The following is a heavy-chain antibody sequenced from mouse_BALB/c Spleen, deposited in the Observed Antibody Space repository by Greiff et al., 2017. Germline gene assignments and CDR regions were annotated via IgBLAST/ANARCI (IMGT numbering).Heavy chain of an antibody. CDR2: ISSGGGST. J-gene: IGHJ3*01. D-gene: IGHD2-10*02. V-gene: IGHV5-12-1*01. Sequence: EVKVVESGGGLVKPGGSLKLSCAASGFAFSSYDMSWVRQTPEKRLEWVAYISSGGGSTYYPDTVKGRFTISRDNAKNTLYLQMSSLKSEDTAMYYCARHREYGNYAWFAYWGQGTLVTVSA. CDR1: GFAFSSYD. CDR3: ARHREYGNYAWFAY.